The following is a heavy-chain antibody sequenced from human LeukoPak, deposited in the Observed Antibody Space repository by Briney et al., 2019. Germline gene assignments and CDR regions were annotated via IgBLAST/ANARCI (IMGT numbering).Heavy chain of an antibody. CDR3: ARHSGYWRTFDY. J-gene: IGHJ4*02. CDR2: IYYSGST. D-gene: IGHD5-12*01. Sequence: SETLSLTCTVSGGSISGSSYFWGWIRQPPGKGLEWIGSIYYSGSTYYNPSLKSRVTISVDTSKNQFSLKLSSVTAADTAVYYCARHSGYWRTFDYWGQGTLVTVSS. V-gene: IGHV4-39*01. CDR1: GGSISGSSYF.